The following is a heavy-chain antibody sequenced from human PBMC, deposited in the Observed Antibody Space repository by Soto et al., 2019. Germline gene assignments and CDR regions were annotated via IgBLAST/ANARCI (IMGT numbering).Heavy chain of an antibody. CDR2: INKNGFTI. D-gene: IGHD6-19*01. CDR1: GFTLTTYS. J-gene: IGHJ4*02. CDR3: ARGAVTGTSLFDY. V-gene: IGHV3-48*02. Sequence: GGSLRLSCAVSGFTLTTYSMNWVRQAPGKGLEWISFINKNGFTIYYADSVEGRFTISRDYAKNSLYLQMDSLRHEDTAVYYCARGAVTGTSLFDYWGLGTLVTVSS.